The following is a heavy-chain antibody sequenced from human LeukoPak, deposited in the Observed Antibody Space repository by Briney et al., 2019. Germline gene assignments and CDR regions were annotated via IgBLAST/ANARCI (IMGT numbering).Heavy chain of an antibody. CDR3: ARDATGHFDQ. CDR2: ISSSSVSI. J-gene: IGHJ4*02. CDR1: GFTFSAYS. Sequence: GGSLRLSCTASGFTFSAYSMNWVRQAPRKGLEWVSYISSSSVSISYADSVKGRFTISRDDAENSLYLQMNSLRGEDTAVYYCARDATGHFDQWGQGTLVTVTS. V-gene: IGHV3-21*06.